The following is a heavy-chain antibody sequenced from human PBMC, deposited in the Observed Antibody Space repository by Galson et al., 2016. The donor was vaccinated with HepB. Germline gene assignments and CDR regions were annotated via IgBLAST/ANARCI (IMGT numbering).Heavy chain of an antibody. CDR3: AKAADYCDSSGYYYLNLFDP. V-gene: IGHV3-30*18. CDR1: GFTFSSYG. CDR2: ISYDGSNK. D-gene: IGHD3-22*01. J-gene: IGHJ5*02. Sequence: SLRLSCAASGFTFSSYGMHWVRQAPGKGLEWVAVISYDGSNKYYADSVKGRFTISRDNSKNTLYLQINSLRAEDTAVYYCAKAADYCDSSGYYYLNLFDPWGQGTLGTVSS.